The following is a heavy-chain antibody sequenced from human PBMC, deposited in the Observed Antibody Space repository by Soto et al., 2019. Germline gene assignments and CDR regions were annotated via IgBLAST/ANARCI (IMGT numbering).Heavy chain of an antibody. CDR1: GGTFSSYA. CDR3: ASSWKGMDKAMVTDYYGMDV. J-gene: IGHJ6*02. CDR2: IIPIFGTA. D-gene: IGHD5-18*01. V-gene: IGHV1-69*13. Sequence: GASVKVSCKASGGTFSSYAISWVRQAPGQGLEWMGGIIPIFGTANYAQKFQGRVTITADESTSTAYMELSSLRSEDTAVYYCASSWKGMDKAMVTDYYGMDVWGQGTTVTVSS.